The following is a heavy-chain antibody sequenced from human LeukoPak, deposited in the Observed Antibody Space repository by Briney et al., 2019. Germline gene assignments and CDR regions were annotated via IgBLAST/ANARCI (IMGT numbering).Heavy chain of an antibody. CDR1: GFTFSSYA. D-gene: IGHD1-26*01. Sequence: GGSLRLSCAASGFTFSSYAMHWVRQAPGKGLEYVSAISSNGGSTYYANSVKGRFTISRDNSKNTLYLQMGSLRAEDMAVYYCARGLVVGAPVGYWGQGTLVTVSS. J-gene: IGHJ4*02. CDR2: ISSNGGST. CDR3: ARGLVVGAPVGY. V-gene: IGHV3-64*01.